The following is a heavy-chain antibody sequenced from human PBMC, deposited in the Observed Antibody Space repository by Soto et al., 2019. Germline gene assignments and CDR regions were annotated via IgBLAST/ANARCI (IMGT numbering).Heavy chain of an antibody. CDR1: GDSFSSYY. J-gene: IGHJ5*02. D-gene: IGHD4-17*01. CDR2: IYYTGST. Sequence: SETLSLTCTVSGDSFSSYYWNWIRQPPGKGLGWIGYIYYTGSTNYNPSLKSRITISVDTSKNQFSLKLTSVTAADTAGYYCSRPPYGARQYNWFDHWGQETLVTVSS. CDR3: SRPPYGARQYNWFDH. V-gene: IGHV4-59*08.